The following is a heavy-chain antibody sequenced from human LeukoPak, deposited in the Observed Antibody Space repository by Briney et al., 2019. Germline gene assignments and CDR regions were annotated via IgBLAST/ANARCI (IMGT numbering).Heavy chain of an antibody. Sequence: GGSLRLSCEASGFTFSSSAMNWVRQAPGKGLEWVSSISVSGDRTHYADSVKGRFTISRDNSKNTLFLQMNSLRAEDTAVYYCAKGYYGSGSYGWFDYWGQGTLVTVSS. D-gene: IGHD3-10*01. CDR1: GFTFSSSA. CDR2: ISVSGDRT. J-gene: IGHJ4*02. V-gene: IGHV3-23*01. CDR3: AKGYYGSGSYGWFDY.